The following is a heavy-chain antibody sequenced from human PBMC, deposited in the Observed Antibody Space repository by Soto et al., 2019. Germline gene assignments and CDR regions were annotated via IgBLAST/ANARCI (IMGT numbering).Heavy chain of an antibody. J-gene: IGHJ4*02. Sequence: ASVKVSCKASGYTFTGYSIHWVRQAPGQGLEWTGWIDPNSGGASYAQNFQGRVTMTGDTSISTAYMELTSLRSDDTAVYYCARDLVQGVTILDYWGQGTVVTVSS. D-gene: IGHD3-10*01. CDR1: GYTFTGYS. V-gene: IGHV1-2*02. CDR2: IDPNSGGA. CDR3: ARDLVQGVTILDY.